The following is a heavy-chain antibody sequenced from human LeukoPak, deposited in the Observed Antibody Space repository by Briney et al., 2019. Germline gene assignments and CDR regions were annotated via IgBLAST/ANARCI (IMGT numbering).Heavy chain of an antibody. V-gene: IGHV3-15*07. Sequence: GGSLRLSCATSGFTFSNAWMDWVRQAPGKGLEWVGRNKSKVDGGAIDYAAPVRGRFIISRDDSKNTFYLQMNSLKTEDTAVYYCVTGGFYLDYWGQGTLVTVSS. CDR3: VTGGFYLDY. J-gene: IGHJ4*01. CDR2: NKSKVDGGAI. CDR1: GFTFSNAW.